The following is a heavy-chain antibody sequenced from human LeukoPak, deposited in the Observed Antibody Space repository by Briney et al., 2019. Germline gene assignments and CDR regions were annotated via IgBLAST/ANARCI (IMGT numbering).Heavy chain of an antibody. D-gene: IGHD5-12*01. CDR1: GFTFSSYG. V-gene: IGHV3-30*18. CDR2: ISYDGSNK. J-gene: IGHJ4*02. Sequence: GGSLRLSCAASGFTFSSYGMHWVRQAPGKGLEWVAVISYDGSNKYYADSVKGRFTISRDNSKNTLYLQMNSLRAEDTAVYYCAKDRWALDIVANQGVGPIDYWGQGTLVTVSS. CDR3: AKDRWALDIVANQGVGPIDY.